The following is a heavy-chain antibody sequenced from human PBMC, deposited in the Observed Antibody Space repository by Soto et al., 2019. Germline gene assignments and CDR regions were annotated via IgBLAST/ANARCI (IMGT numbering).Heavy chain of an antibody. V-gene: IGHV3-23*01. J-gene: IGHJ4*02. CDR2: LSGSGRST. CDR1: GFTFSSYA. Sequence: GGSLRLSCAASGFTFSSYAMSWVRQAPGKGLEWVSALSGSGRSTYYADSVKGRFTISRDNSKNTLYLQMNSLRAEDTAVYYCAKDEDLVRRYFDYWGQGTLVTVSS. D-gene: IGHD1-26*01. CDR3: AKDEDLVRRYFDY.